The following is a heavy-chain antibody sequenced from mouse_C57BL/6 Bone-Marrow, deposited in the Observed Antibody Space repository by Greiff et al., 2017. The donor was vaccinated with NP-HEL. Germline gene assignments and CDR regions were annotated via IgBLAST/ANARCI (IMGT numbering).Heavy chain of an antibody. V-gene: IGHV1-15*01. J-gene: IGHJ3*01. CDR3: TRGRGHYGNYGGFAY. Sequence: QVQLQQSGAELVRPGASVTLSCKASGYTFTDYEMHWVKQTPVHGLEWIGAIDPETGGTAYNQKFKGKAILTADKSSSTAYMELRSLTSEDSAVYYCTRGRGHYGNYGGFAYWGQGTLVTVSA. CDR1: GYTFTDYE. CDR2: IDPETGGT. D-gene: IGHD2-1*01.